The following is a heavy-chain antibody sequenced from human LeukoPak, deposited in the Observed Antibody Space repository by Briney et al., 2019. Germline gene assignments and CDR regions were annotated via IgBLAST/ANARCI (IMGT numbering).Heavy chain of an antibody. J-gene: IGHJ4*02. CDR1: GFTFSSYA. CDR2: ISGSGGST. V-gene: IGHV3-23*01. Sequence: GGSLRLSCAASGFTFSSYAMSWVRQAPGKGLEWVSAISGSGGSTYYADSVKGRFTISRDNSKNTLYLQMNSLRAEDTAVYYCAKDQLIRYIPTFGQWLVRLPSYFDYWGQGTLVTVSS. D-gene: IGHD6-19*01. CDR3: AKDQLIRYIPTFGQWLVRLPSYFDY.